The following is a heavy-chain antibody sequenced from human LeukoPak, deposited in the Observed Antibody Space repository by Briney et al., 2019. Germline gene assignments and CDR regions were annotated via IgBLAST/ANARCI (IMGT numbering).Heavy chain of an antibody. CDR2: INHSGST. D-gene: IGHD3-22*01. Sequence: PSETLSLTCAVYGGSFSGYYWSWIRQPPGKGLEWIGEINHSGSTYYNPSLKSRVTISVDTSKNQFSLKLSSVTAADTAVYYCARGERPITMIVVVINNPPYFDYWGQGTLVTVSS. CDR1: GGSFSGYY. CDR3: ARGERPITMIVVVINNPPYFDY. J-gene: IGHJ4*02. V-gene: IGHV4-34*01.